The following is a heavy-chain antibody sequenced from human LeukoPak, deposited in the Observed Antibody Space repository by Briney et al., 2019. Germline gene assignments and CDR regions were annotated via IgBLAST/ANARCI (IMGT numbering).Heavy chain of an antibody. Sequence: GRSLRLSCAASGFTFDDYAMHWVRQAPGKGLEWVSSISSSSSYIYYADSVKGRFTISRDNAKNSLYLQMNSLRAEDTAVYYCARGFTGEVDYWGQGTLVTVSS. CDR3: ARGFTGEVDY. D-gene: IGHD7-27*01. CDR2: ISSSSSYI. J-gene: IGHJ4*02. CDR1: GFTFDDYA. V-gene: IGHV3-21*01.